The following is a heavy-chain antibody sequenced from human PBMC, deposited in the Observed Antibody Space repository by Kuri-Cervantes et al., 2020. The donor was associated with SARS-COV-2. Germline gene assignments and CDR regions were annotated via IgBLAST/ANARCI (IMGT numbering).Heavy chain of an antibody. CDR3: ARAETYYDFWSGLNYYYMDV. Sequence: SETLSLTCAAYGGSFSGYYWSWIRQPPGKGLEWIGYIYYSGSTNYNPSLKSRVTISVDTSKNQFSLKLSSVTAADTAVYYCARAETYYDFWSGLNYYYMDVWGKGTTVTVSS. CDR2: IYYSGST. V-gene: IGHV4-59*01. D-gene: IGHD3-3*01. J-gene: IGHJ6*03. CDR1: GGSFSGYY.